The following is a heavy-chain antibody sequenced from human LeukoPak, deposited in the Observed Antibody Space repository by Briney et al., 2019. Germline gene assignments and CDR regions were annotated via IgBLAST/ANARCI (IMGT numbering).Heavy chain of an antibody. Sequence: GASLQISCKGSGSIFTSYWIGWVRQLPGKRLERVGIIYPGDSDTRYSPSFQGQVTISADKSISTPNLQWSSLKASDTAMYYCARHHDYYGSGSHPDWFDPWGQGTLVTVSS. D-gene: IGHD3-10*01. CDR3: ARHHDYYGSGSHPDWFDP. V-gene: IGHV5-51*01. CDR2: IYPGDSDT. CDR1: GSIFTSYW. J-gene: IGHJ5*02.